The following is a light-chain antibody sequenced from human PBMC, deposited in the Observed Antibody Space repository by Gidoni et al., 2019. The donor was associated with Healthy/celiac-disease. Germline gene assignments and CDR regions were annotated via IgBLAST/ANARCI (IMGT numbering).Light chain of an antibody. J-gene: IGKJ3*01. CDR3: QQSYSTPAT. CDR2: AAS. Sequence: DLQMTQSPSSLSASVGDRVTITCRASQSISSYLNWYQQKPGKAPKLLIYAASSLQSGVPSRFSGSGSGTDFTLTISSLQPEDFATYYCQQSYSTPATFGPGTKVEIK. CDR1: QSISSY. V-gene: IGKV1-39*01.